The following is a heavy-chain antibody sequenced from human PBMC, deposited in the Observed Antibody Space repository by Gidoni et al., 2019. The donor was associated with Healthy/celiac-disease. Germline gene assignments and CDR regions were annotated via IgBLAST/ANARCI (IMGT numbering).Heavy chain of an antibody. D-gene: IGHD4-17*01. V-gene: IGHV4-59*08. Sequence: QVQLQESGPGLVKPSETLSLTCTVSGGSISSYYWSWIRQPPGKGLEWIGYIYYSGSTNYNPSLKSRVTISVDTSKNQFSLKLSSVTAADTAVYYCARRRDYAPFDYWGQGTLVTVSX. CDR2: IYYSGST. J-gene: IGHJ4*02. CDR1: GGSISSYY. CDR3: ARRRDYAPFDY.